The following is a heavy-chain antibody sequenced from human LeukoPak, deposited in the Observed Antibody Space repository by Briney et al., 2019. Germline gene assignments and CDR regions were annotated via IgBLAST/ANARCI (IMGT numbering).Heavy chain of an antibody. D-gene: IGHD3-22*01. V-gene: IGHV4-34*01. J-gene: IGHJ6*03. CDR1: GDSFSGYH. CDR2: INPSGST. CDR3: ARGRHDITIIVAVMTSLSYYVGV. Sequence: SETLSLTCAVYGDSFSGYHWTWIRQSPGKGLEWIGDINPSGSTYYNPSLKSRLTISVDTSKNQFSLKLRSVTAADTAVYYCARGRHDITIIVAVMTSLSYYVGVWGKGTTGPV.